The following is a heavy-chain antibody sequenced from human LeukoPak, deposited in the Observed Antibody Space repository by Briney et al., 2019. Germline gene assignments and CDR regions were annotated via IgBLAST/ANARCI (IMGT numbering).Heavy chain of an antibody. Sequence: GGSLRLSCAASGNYWMHWVRQAPGKGLVWVSHINSDGSWTSYADSVKGRFTISKDNAKYTVYLQMNNLRAEDTAVYYCVSFYEAYWGRGTLVTVSS. CDR1: GNYW. CDR3: VSFYEAY. J-gene: IGHJ4*02. D-gene: IGHD2/OR15-2a*01. CDR2: INSDGSWT. V-gene: IGHV3-74*01.